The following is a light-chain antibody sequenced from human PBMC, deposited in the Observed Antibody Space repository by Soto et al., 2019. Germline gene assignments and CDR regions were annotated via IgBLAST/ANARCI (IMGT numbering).Light chain of an antibody. V-gene: IGKV1-27*01. J-gene: IGKJ3*01. CDR2: AAS. CDR1: QGISNY. CDR3: QKYNSAPFT. Sequence: DIQMTQSPSSLSASVGDRVTITCRASQGISNYLAWYQQKPGKVPKLLIYAASTLHSGVPSRFSGSRSATDFTLNISSLQSEDVATYYCQKYNSAPFTFGRGAKVDIK.